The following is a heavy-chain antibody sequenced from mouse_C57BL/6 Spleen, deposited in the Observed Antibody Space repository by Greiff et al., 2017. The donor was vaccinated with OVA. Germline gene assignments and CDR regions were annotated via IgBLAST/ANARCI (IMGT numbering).Heavy chain of an antibody. J-gene: IGHJ4*01. CDR1: GYTFTDYE. CDR2: IDPETGGT. V-gene: IGHV1-15*01. D-gene: IGHD1-1*02. CDR3: TRVELLWAMDY. Sequence: QVQLQQSGAELVRPGASVTLSCKASGYTFTDYEMHWVKQTPVHGLEWIGAIDPETGGTAYNQKFKGKAILTADKSSSTAYMELRSLTSEDAAVDYCTRVELLWAMDYWGQGTSVTVSS.